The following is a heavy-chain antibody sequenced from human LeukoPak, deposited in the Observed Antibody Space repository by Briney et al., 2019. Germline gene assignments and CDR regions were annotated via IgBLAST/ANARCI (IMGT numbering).Heavy chain of an antibody. D-gene: IGHD3-10*01. CDR3: ARSPYLIF. CDR2: ISGSGGST. Sequence: PGGSLRLSCAASGFTFNVLWLTWVRQAPGKGLEWVSTISGSGGSTYYADSVKGRFTISRDNSKNSLYLQMNSLRAEDTAVYYCARSPYLIFWGQGTLVTVSS. V-gene: IGHV3-23*01. CDR1: GFTFNVLW. J-gene: IGHJ4*02.